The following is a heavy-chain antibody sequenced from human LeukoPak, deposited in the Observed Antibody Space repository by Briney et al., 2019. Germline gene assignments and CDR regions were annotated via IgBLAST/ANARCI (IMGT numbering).Heavy chain of an antibody. D-gene: IGHD6-13*01. J-gene: IGHJ4*02. CDR3: AKGYDSSSWHYFDY. CDR2: VSYDGTNK. CDR1: GFTFTTYG. Sequence: GGSLRLSCAASGFTFTTYGMHWVRQAPGKGLEWVAVVSYDGTNKYYADSVKGRFTISRDSSKNTLYLQMNSLRAEDTAVYYCAKGYDSSSWHYFDYWGQETLVTVSS. V-gene: IGHV3-30*18.